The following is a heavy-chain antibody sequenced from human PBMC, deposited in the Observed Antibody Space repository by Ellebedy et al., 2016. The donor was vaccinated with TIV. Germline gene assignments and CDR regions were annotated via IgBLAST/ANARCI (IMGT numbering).Heavy chain of an antibody. J-gene: IGHJ5*02. D-gene: IGHD1-26*01. CDR3: AREEWEPDNWFNP. CDR1: GGTFSSYA. CDR2: MSTYNGDT. Sequence: ASVKVSXKASGGTFSSYAISWVRQAPGQGLEWMGWMSTYNGDTNYAQKLQGRVTMTADTSTSTAYMELRSLRSDDTAVYYCAREEWEPDNWFNPWGQGTLVTVSS. V-gene: IGHV1-18*01.